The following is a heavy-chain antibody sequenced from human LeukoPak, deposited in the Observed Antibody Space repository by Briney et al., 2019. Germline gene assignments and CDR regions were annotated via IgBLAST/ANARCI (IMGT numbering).Heavy chain of an antibody. Sequence: PGGSLRLSCAASGFTFSNYWMTWVRQAPEKGLEWVANIKQDGSEKYYVDSVKGRFTISRVNAKNSLYLQVNSLRAEDTAVYYCVRDTGGSGSYPDYWGPGTLVTVSS. V-gene: IGHV3-7*01. D-gene: IGHD1-26*01. CDR2: IKQDGSEK. J-gene: IGHJ4*02. CDR3: VRDTGGSGSYPDY. CDR1: GFTFSNYW.